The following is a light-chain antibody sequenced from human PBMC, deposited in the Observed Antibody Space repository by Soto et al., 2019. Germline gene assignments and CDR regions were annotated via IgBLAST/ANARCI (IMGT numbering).Light chain of an antibody. CDR1: QSVRSSY. J-gene: IGKJ4*01. CDR3: QQYGSPPLT. Sequence: EIVLTQSPATLSLSPGERATLSCGASQSVRSSYLAWYQQKPGLAPRLLIYDASSRATGIPDRFSGSGSGTDFTLTISRLEPEDFAVYYCQQYGSPPLTFGGGTKVEIK. V-gene: IGKV3D-20*01. CDR2: DAS.